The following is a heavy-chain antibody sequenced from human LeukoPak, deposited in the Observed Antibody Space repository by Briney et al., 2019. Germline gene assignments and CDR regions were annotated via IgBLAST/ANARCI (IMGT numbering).Heavy chain of an antibody. CDR1: GGTFSSYA. CDR2: IIPIFGTA. Sequence: ASVKVSCKASGGTFSSYAISWVRQAPGQGLEWMGGIIPIFGTANYAQKFQGRVTITADESTSTAYMELSSLRSEDTAVYYCAILGQRWLQSYNLDNWGQGTLVTVSS. V-gene: IGHV1-69*13. J-gene: IGHJ4*02. D-gene: IGHD5-24*01. CDR3: AILGQRWLQSYNLDN.